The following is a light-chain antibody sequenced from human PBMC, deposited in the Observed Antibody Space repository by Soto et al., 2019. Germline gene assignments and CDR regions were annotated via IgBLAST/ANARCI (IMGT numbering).Light chain of an antibody. Sequence: QSVLTQPPSASGSPGQSVTISCTGTSSDIGTYKYVSWYQHHPGKAPKLMIYEVSKRPSGVPDRFSGSKSGNTASLTVSGLLTEDEAYYYCSSYAGRNNVVFGGGTKRTV. CDR3: SSYAGRNNVV. V-gene: IGLV2-8*01. CDR2: EVS. CDR1: SSDIGTYKY. J-gene: IGLJ2*01.